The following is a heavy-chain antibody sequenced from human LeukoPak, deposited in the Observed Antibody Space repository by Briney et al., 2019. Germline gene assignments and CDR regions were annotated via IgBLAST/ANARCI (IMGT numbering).Heavy chain of an antibody. V-gene: IGHV1-8*01. D-gene: IGHD3-16*01. J-gene: IGHJ5*02. CDR1: VYTFTSYD. Sequence: ASVKVSCKASVYTFTSYDINWVRQATGQGLEWMGWMNPNSGNTGYAQKFQGRVTMTRNTSISTAYMELSSLRSEDTAVYYCARGRYVRNWFDPWGQGTLVTVSS. CDR2: MNPNSGNT. CDR3: ARGRYVRNWFDP.